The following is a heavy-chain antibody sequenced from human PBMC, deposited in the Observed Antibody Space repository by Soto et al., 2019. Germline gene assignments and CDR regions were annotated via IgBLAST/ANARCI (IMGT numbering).Heavy chain of an antibody. V-gene: IGHV1-3*01. CDR1: GYPFTSYA. CDR2: INAGNGTT. CDR3: SKNGGREGYFGNSFDP. Sequence: ASVKVSCKASGYPFTSYAMHWVRQAPGQRLEWMGWINAGNGTTDYAQKFQGRVTITADESTTTAYMELSSLRSDDTAVYYCSKNGGREGYFGNSFDPCGQGTLVTVSS. J-gene: IGHJ5*02. D-gene: IGHD2-15*01.